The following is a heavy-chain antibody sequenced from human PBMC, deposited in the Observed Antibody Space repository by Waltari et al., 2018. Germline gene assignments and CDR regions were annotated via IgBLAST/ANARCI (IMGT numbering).Heavy chain of an antibody. CDR2: IDPGDCDT. CDR3: ARPGGPLWSGYYNDAFDI. V-gene: IGHV5-51*01. J-gene: IGHJ3*02. Sequence: EVQLVQSGAEVKKPGESLKISCKGSGYSFTSYWIGWVRQMPGKGLERMGLIDPGDCDTRYSPSFQGQVTISADKSISTAYLQWSSLKASDTAMYYCARPGGPLWSGYYNDAFDIWGQGTMVTVSS. CDR1: GYSFTSYW. D-gene: IGHD3-3*01.